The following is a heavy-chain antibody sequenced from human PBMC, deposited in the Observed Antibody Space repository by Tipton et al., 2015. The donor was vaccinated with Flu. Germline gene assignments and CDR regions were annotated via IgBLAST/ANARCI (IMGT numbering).Heavy chain of an antibody. D-gene: IGHD2-15*01. V-gene: IGHV3-21*01. CDR3: TRGGGCNGGTCWYIDL. CDR2: ITASGNYA. J-gene: IGHJ4*02. Sequence: SLRLSCAASGFAFTTYGMNWVRQAPGKGLEWVSSITASGNYAYYPDSLKGRFTISRDNAKNSLYLQMDSLRADDTAVYYCTRGGGCNGGTCWYIDLWGQGTLVTVSS. CDR1: GFAFTTYG.